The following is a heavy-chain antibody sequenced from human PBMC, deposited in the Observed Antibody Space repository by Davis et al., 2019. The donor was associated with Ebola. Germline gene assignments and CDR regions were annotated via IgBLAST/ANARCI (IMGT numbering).Heavy chain of an antibody. D-gene: IGHD4-23*01. CDR3: ARLGRLRWLREALHY. V-gene: IGHV4-34*01. CDR1: GGSFSGYY. Sequence: MPGGSLRLSCAVYGGSFSGYYWSWIRQPPGKGLEWIGEINHSGSTNYNPSPKSRVTISVDTSKNQFSLKLSSVTAADTAVYYCARLGRLRWLREALHYWGQGTLVTVSS. J-gene: IGHJ4*02. CDR2: INHSGST.